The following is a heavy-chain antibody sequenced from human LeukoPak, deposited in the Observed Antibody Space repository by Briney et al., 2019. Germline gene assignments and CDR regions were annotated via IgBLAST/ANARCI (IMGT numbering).Heavy chain of an antibody. CDR3: ARGSSGWYHWFDP. CDR1: GFTFSSFE. V-gene: IGHV3-48*03. Sequence: QSGGSLRLSCAASGFTFSSFEMNWVRQAPGKGLEWVSFISSSATTIYYADSVKGRFTISRDNAKNSLYLQMNSLRAEDTAVYYCARGSSGWYHWFDPWGQGTLVTVSS. J-gene: IGHJ5*02. D-gene: IGHD6-19*01. CDR2: ISSSATTI.